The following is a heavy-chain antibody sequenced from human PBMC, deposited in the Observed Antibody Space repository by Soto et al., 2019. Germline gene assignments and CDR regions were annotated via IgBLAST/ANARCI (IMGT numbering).Heavy chain of an antibody. Sequence: EVQLVESGGGLVQPGGSLRLSCAASGFTFSSYSMNWVRQAPGKGLEWVSYISSSSSTIYYADSVKGRFTISRDNAKNSLYLQMNSLRPEDTAVYHCARDYRGVTRIRYFDLWGRGTLVTVSS. CDR1: GFTFSSYS. CDR3: ARDYRGVTRIRYFDL. J-gene: IGHJ2*01. D-gene: IGHD4-17*01. V-gene: IGHV3-48*01. CDR2: ISSSSSTI.